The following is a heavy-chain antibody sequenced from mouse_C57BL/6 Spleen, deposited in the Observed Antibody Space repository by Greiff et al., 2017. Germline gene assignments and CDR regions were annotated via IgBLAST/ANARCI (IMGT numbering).Heavy chain of an antibody. V-gene: IGHV1-39*01. Sequence: VQLQQSGPELVKPGASVKISCKASGYSFTDYNMNWVKQSNGQSLEWIGVINPNYGTTSYNQKFKGKATLTVDQSSSTAYMQLNSLTSEDSAVYYGARTTTVVPHWYFDVWGTGTTVTVSS. CDR3: ARTTTVVPHWYFDV. CDR2: INPNYGTT. J-gene: IGHJ1*03. CDR1: GYSFTDYN. D-gene: IGHD1-1*01.